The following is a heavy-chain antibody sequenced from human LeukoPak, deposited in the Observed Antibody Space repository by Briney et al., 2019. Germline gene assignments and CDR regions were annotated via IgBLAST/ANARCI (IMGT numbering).Heavy chain of an antibody. Sequence: PSETLSLTCTVSGGSISSYYWTWIRQPPGKGLEWIGYIYYSGSTNYNPSLKSRVTISVDTSKNQFSLKLSSVTAADTAVYYCARGENYYYDSFSTTYYFDYWGQGTLVTVSS. CDR2: IYYSGST. CDR3: ARGENYYYDSFSTTYYFDY. J-gene: IGHJ4*02. V-gene: IGHV4-59*01. CDR1: GGSISSYY. D-gene: IGHD3-22*01.